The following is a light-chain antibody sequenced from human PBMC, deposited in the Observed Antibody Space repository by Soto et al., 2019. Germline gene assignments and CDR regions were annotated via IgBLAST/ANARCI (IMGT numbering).Light chain of an antibody. V-gene: IGKV3-20*01. CDR2: GAS. CDR3: QHYGSLVIT. CDR1: QSVSSSY. Sequence: DIVLTQSPGTLSLSPGERATLSCRASQSVSSSYLAWYQQQPGQAPRLLIYGASSSATGIPDRFSGSGSGTDFTLTISRLEPEDFAVYYCQHYGSLVITFGGGTKVEIK. J-gene: IGKJ4*02.